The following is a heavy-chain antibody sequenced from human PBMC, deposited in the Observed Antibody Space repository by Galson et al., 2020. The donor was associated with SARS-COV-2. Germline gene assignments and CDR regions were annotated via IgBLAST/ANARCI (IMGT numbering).Heavy chain of an antibody. CDR3: ARLLDCSGGSCPHNWFDP. V-gene: IGHV4-39*01. Sequence: SETLSLTCTVSGGSISSSSYYWGRIRQPPGKGLEWIGSNYYSGSNYYNPSHNSRATISVDTSKNQFSLKLGSVTAADTAVYYCARLLDCSGGSCPHNWFDPWGQGTLVTVSS. CDR2: NYYSGSN. D-gene: IGHD2-15*01. CDR1: GGSISSSSYY. J-gene: IGHJ5*02.